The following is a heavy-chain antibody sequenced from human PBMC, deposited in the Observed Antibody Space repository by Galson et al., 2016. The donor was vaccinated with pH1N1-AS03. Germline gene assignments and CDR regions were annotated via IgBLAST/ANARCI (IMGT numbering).Heavy chain of an antibody. Sequence: SLRLSCAASGFTFNRHAMHWVRQAPGQGLEWVASMTYDGSTKYYTDSVRDRFTISRDSSKQTLYLHMSSLRAEDTAVYYCAKDLHFYDNYYLDYWGRGTLVIVSS. D-gene: IGHD2/OR15-2a*01. CDR1: GFTFNRHA. CDR3: AKDLHFYDNYYLDY. V-gene: IGHV3-30*10. CDR2: MTYDGSTK. J-gene: IGHJ4*02.